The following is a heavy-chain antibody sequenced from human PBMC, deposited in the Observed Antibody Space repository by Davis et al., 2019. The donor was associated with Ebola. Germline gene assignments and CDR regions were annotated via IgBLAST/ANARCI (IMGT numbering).Heavy chain of an antibody. CDR2: ISGTGDNT. Sequence: GGSLRLSCAASGFIFSSYAMTWVRQAPGKGLEWVSGISGTGDNTKYAASVKGRFTISRDNSKNTLYLQMNSVTAEDTAVYYCAKDLSNVIVVVTAIDSWGQGTLVTVSS. J-gene: IGHJ4*02. CDR3: AKDLSNVIVVVTAIDS. CDR1: GFIFSSYA. D-gene: IGHD2-21*02. V-gene: IGHV3-23*01.